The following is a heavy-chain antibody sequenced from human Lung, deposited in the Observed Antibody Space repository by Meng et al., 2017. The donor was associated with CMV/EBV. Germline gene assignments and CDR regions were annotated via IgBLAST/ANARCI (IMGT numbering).Heavy chain of an antibody. CDR3: ARNYDILTGPDV. Sequence: GEXXKISCAASGFTVSSNYMSWVRQALGKGLEWVSVIYSGGSTYYADSVKGRFTISRDNSKNTLYLQMNSLRAEDTAVYYCARNYDILTGPDVWGQGTTVTVSS. CDR1: GFTVSSNY. J-gene: IGHJ3*01. CDR2: IYSGGST. V-gene: IGHV3-66*02. D-gene: IGHD3-9*01.